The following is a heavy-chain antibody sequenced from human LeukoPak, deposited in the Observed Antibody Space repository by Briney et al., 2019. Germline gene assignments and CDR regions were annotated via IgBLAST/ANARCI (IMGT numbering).Heavy chain of an antibody. CDR3: AKDQGYLETDY. Sequence: GGSLRLSCATSDFTFRDYAMTWVRQAPGKGLEWVSVISNSGDNTYYADSVKGRFTISRDNSKNTLYLQMNSLRAEDTAVYYCAKDQGYLETDYWGQGTLVTVST. CDR1: DFTFRDYA. D-gene: IGHD2-15*01. V-gene: IGHV3-23*01. J-gene: IGHJ4*02. CDR2: ISNSGDNT.